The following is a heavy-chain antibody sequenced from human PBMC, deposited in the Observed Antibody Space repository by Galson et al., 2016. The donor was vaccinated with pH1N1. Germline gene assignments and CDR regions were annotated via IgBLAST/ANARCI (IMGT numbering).Heavy chain of an antibody. CDR2: ILYDGTNE. CDR3: ARDSEYSGHEGFH. V-gene: IGHV3-30*04. D-gene: IGHD5-12*01. Sequence: SLRLSCAASGFTFTSYAMHWVRQAPGKGLEWVAVILYDGTNEYYADSVKGRFTISRDKTQSTMYLQMNSLRTEDTAAYYCARDSEYSGHEGFHWAQGTLVIVSS. J-gene: IGHJ4*02. CDR1: GFTFTSYA.